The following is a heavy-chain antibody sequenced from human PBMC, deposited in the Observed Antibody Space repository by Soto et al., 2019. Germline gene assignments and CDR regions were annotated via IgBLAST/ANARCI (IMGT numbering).Heavy chain of an antibody. CDR1: GDTFNFYT. CDR3: ATSYGSGSRPFDY. V-gene: IGHV1-69*02. Sequence: QVQLVQSGAEVKKPGSSVKVSCKASGDTFNFYTISWVRQAPGQGLEWMGRIIPMLGMSNYAQKFQDRVTIIADTSTSTADMQLSSLRSEDTAIYYCATSYGSGSRPFDYWGQGTLVTVSS. D-gene: IGHD3-10*01. J-gene: IGHJ4*02. CDR2: IIPMLGMS.